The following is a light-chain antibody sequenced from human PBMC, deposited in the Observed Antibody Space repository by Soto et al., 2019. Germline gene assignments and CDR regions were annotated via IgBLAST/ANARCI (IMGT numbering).Light chain of an antibody. CDR2: DAS. V-gene: IGKV1-33*01. Sequence: DIQMTQSPSSLSASVGDRVTITCQASQDISKFLNWYQLKPGKAPRLLIFDASSVETGVPSRFSGSGSGTHFTFTIDSLQAEDLATYYGQQYEDLPLTFGGGTTVEI. CDR1: QDISKF. CDR3: QQYEDLPLT. J-gene: IGKJ4*01.